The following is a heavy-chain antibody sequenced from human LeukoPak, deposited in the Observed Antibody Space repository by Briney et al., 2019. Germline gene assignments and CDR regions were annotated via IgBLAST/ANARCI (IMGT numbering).Heavy chain of an antibody. Sequence: PGRSLRLSCAASGFTFSSYGMHWVRQAPGKGLEWVAVIWYDGSNKYYADSVKGRFTISRDNSKNTLYLQMNSLRAEDTAVYYCARSRTPVGYCSSTSCLRPPPKNTYGMDVWGQGTTVTVSS. CDR3: ARSRTPVGYCSSTSCLRPPPKNTYGMDV. D-gene: IGHD2-2*01. J-gene: IGHJ6*02. CDR2: IWYDGSNK. CDR1: GFTFSSYG. V-gene: IGHV3-33*01.